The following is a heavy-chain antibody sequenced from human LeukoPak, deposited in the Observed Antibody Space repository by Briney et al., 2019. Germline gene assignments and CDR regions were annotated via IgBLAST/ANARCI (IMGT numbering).Heavy chain of an antibody. CDR2: ISYDGSNK. CDR1: GFTFSSYA. V-gene: IGHV3-30-3*01. CDR3: ARDAQKRQQSATRLDY. Sequence: GGSLRPSCAASGFTFSSYAMHWVRQAPGKGLEWVAVISYDGSNKYYADSVKGRFTISRDNSKNTLYLQMNSLRAEDTAVYYCARDAQKRQQSATRLDYWGQGTLVTVSS. D-gene: IGHD6-13*01. J-gene: IGHJ4*02.